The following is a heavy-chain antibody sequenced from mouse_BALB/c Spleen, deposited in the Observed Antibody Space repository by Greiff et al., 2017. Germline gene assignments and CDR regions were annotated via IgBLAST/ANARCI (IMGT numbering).Heavy chain of an antibody. Sequence: VQLQQSGAELARPGASVKLSCKASGYTFTSYWMQWVKQRPGQGLEWIGAIYPGDGDTRYTQKFKGKATLTADKSSSTAYMQLSSLASEDSAVYYCARGDYYGSSSNWGQGTTLTVSS. V-gene: IGHV1-87*01. CDR2: IYPGDGDT. CDR3: ARGDYYGSSSN. J-gene: IGHJ2*01. D-gene: IGHD1-1*01. CDR1: GYTFTSYW.